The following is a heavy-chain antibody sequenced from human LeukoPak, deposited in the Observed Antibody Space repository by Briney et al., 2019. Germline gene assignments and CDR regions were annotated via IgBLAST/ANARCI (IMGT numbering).Heavy chain of an antibody. Sequence: ASVKVSCKASGYTFTSYDINWVRQATGQGLEWMGWMNPNSGNTGYAQKFQGRVTITRNISISTAYMELRSLRSDDTAVYYCARGPMVRGVKGWFDPWGQGALVTVSS. D-gene: IGHD3-10*01. CDR1: GYTFTSYD. V-gene: IGHV1-8*03. J-gene: IGHJ5*02. CDR3: ARGPMVRGVKGWFDP. CDR2: MNPNSGNT.